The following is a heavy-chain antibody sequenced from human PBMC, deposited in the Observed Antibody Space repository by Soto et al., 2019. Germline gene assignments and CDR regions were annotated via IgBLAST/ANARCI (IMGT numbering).Heavy chain of an antibody. D-gene: IGHD3-10*01. CDR1: GFTFSSAW. Sequence: PGGSLRLSCTASGFTFSSAWMSWARQAPGKGLEWVGRIKSKPDGGTTDYAAPVKGRFTISRDDSKNTLYLQMNSLKTEDTAVYYCATISQGLLWFGKFYWGQGTLVTVSS. J-gene: IGHJ4*02. V-gene: IGHV3-15*01. CDR3: ATISQGLLWFGKFY. CDR2: IKSKPDGGTT.